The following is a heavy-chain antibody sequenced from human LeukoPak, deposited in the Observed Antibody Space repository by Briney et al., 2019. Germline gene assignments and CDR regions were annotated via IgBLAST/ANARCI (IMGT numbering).Heavy chain of an antibody. D-gene: IGHD3-9*01. V-gene: IGHV1-2*06. CDR3: ARDQDPLHYDILTGYYSGGGIYDY. J-gene: IGHJ4*02. CDR1: GYTFTGYY. Sequence: ASVKVSCKASGYTFTGYYTHWVRQAPGKGLEWMGRINPDSGGTNYAQKFQGRVTMTRDTSISTAYMELSRLRSDDTAVYYCARDQDPLHYDILTGYYSGGGIYDYWGQGTLVTVSS. CDR2: INPDSGGT.